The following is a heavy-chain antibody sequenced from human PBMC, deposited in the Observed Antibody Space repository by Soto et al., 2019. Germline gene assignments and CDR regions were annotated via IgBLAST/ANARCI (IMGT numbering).Heavy chain of an antibody. J-gene: IGHJ5*02. Sequence: SVKVSCKASGGTFSSYAISWVRQAPGQGLEWMGGIIPIFGTANYAQKFQGRVTITADESTSTAYMELSSLRSEDTAVYYCASTSSRYYFWWFDLSGQGTLLTLSS. CDR3: ASTSSRYYFWWFDL. D-gene: IGHD3-22*01. CDR1: GGTFSSYA. CDR2: IIPIFGTA. V-gene: IGHV1-69*13.